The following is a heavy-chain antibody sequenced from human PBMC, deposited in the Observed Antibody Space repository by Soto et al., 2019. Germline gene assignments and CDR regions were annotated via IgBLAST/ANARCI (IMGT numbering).Heavy chain of an antibody. CDR2: INPNSGGT. D-gene: IGHD4-17*01. CDR1: GYTFTGYY. CDR3: ARATTVTTSEPSKDWFDP. V-gene: IGHV1-2*04. J-gene: IGHJ5*02. Sequence: GASVKVSCKASGYTFTGYYTHWVRQAPGQGLEWMGWINPNSGGTNYAQKFQGWVTMTRDTSISTAYMELSRLRSDDTAVYYCARATTVTTSEPSKDWFDPWGQGTLVTVSS.